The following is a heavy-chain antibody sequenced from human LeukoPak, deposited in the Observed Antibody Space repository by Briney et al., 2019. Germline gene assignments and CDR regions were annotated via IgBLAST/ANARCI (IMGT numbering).Heavy chain of an antibody. D-gene: IGHD2-2*01. CDR2: IWYDGSNK. Sequence: GGSLRLSCAASGFTFSSYGMHWVRQAPGKGLEWVAVIWYDGSNKYYADSVKGRFTISRDNSKNTLYLQMNSLRAEDTAVYYCARDRDRRYCSSTSCYGLDVWGQGTTVTVSS. CDR1: GFTFSSYG. J-gene: IGHJ6*02. V-gene: IGHV3-33*01. CDR3: ARDRDRRYCSSTSCYGLDV.